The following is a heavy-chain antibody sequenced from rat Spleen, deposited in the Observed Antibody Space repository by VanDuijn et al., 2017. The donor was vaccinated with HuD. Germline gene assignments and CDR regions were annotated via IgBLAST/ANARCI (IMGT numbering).Heavy chain of an antibody. Sequence: EVQLVESGGGLVQPGRSLKLSCAASGFTFSDYYMAWVRQTPKMGLGWVATISYDGSGTYYRDSVKGRFTISRDNAKNTLYLQMDSLRSEDTATYYCTRPSYGYPFAYWGQGTLVTVSS. D-gene: IGHD1-7*01. CDR1: GFTFSDYY. V-gene: IGHV5-7*01. J-gene: IGHJ3*01. CDR3: TRPSYGYPFAY. CDR2: ISYDGSGT.